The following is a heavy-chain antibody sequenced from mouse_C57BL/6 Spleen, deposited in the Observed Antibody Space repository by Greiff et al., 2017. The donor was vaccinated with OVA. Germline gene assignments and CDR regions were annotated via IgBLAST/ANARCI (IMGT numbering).Heavy chain of an antibody. V-gene: IGHV1-82*01. CDR1: GYAFSSSW. CDR2: IYPGDGDT. J-gene: IGHJ1*03. Sequence: QVQLKESGPELVKPGASVKISCKASGYAFSSSWMNWVKQRPGKGLEWIGRIYPGDGDTNYNGKFKGKATLTADKSSSTAYMQLSSLTSEDSAVYFCAREKPWYFDVWGTGTTVTVSS. CDR3: AREKPWYFDV.